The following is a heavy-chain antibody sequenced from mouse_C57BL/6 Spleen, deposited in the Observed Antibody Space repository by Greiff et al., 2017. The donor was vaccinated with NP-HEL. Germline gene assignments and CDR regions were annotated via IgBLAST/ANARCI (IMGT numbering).Heavy chain of an antibody. Sequence: QVQLQQSGAELVRPGASVTLSCKASGYTFTDYEMHWVKQTPVHGLEWIGAIDPETGGTAYNQKFKGKAILTADKSSSTAYMELRSLTSADAAVYYCTRGVYDYDGFAYWGQGTLVTVSA. CDR1: GYTFTDYE. J-gene: IGHJ3*01. V-gene: IGHV1-15*01. CDR3: TRGVYDYDGFAY. D-gene: IGHD2-4*01. CDR2: IDPETGGT.